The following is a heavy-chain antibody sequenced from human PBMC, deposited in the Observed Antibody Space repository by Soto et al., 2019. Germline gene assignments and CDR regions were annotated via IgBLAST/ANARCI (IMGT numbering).Heavy chain of an antibody. D-gene: IGHD3-10*01. CDR3: AKNIKAGNRFGPYYYGMDV. V-gene: IGHV3-30-3*02. J-gene: IGHJ6*02. CDR2: ISYDGSNK. CDR1: GFTFSSYA. Sequence: PGGSLRLSCAASGFTFSSYAMHWVRQAPGKGLEWVAVISYDGSNKYYADSVKGRFTISRDNSKKTLYLQMNSMRAEDTAVYYCAKNIKAGNRFGPYYYGMDVCGQGTTVTVSS.